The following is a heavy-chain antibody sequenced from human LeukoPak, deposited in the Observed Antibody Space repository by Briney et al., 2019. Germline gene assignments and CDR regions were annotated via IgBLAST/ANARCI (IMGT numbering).Heavy chain of an antibody. J-gene: IGHJ6*02. CDR1: EFTFSSYA. CDR2: INHNGNVN. V-gene: IGHV3-7*03. D-gene: IGHD3-16*01. Sequence: GGSLRLSCAASEFTFSSYAMSWIRQAPGKGLEWVASINHNGNVNYYVDSVKGRFTISRDNAKNSLYLQMSNLRAEDTAVYFCARGGGLDVWGQGATVTVSS. CDR3: ARGGGLDV.